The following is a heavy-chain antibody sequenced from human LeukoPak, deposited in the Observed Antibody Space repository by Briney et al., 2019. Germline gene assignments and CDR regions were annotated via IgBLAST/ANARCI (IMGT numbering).Heavy chain of an antibody. V-gene: IGHV3-23*01. CDR1: GFTFSSYV. CDR2: ISDSGDST. D-gene: IGHD3-22*01. CDR3: AKHDRSGYYYFDY. Sequence: GGSLRLSCPASGFTFSSYVMSGVRQAPGKGLEWVSAISDSGDSTYYADSMKGRFTISRDNSKNTLYLQMNSLRAEDTAVYYCAKHDRSGYYYFDYWGQGTLVTVSS. J-gene: IGHJ4*02.